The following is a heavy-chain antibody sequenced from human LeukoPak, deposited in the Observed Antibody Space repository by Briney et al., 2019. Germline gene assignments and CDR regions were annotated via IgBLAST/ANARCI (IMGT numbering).Heavy chain of an antibody. CDR3: AKGSDYYGSVTSKKTD. V-gene: IGHV3-23*01. CDR2: ISGGSGNI. CDR1: GFTFSNYA. D-gene: IGHD3-10*01. J-gene: IGHJ4*02. Sequence: GGSLRLSCSVSGFTFSNYAMHWARQAPGKGLEWVSLISGGSGNIYYVDSVKGRFTISRDNSKNTLYVQMTSLRAEDTAIYYCAKGSDYYGSVTSKKTDWGQGTLVTVSS.